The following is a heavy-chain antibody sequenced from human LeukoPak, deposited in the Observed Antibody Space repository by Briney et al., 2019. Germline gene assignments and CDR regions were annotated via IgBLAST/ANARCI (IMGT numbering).Heavy chain of an antibody. CDR3: ARERVVPAAILSRIFDY. V-gene: IGHV4-34*01. CDR2: INHSGST. Sequence: PSETLSLTCAVYGGSFSGYYWSWIRQPPGKGLEWIGEINHSGSTNYNPSLKSRVTISVDTSKNQFSLKLSSVTAADTAVYYCARERVVPAAILSRIFDYWGQGTLVTVSS. CDR1: GGSFSGYY. D-gene: IGHD2-2*01. J-gene: IGHJ4*02.